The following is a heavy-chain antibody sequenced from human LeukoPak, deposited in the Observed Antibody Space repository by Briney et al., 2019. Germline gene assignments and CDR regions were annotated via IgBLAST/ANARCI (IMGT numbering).Heavy chain of an antibody. CDR1: GGSISSGGYY. CDR3: ARETVWSGYYFHFDY. J-gene: IGHJ4*02. V-gene: IGHV4-31*03. Sequence: SETLSLTCTVSGGSISSGGYYWSWIRQHPGKGLEWIGYIYYSGSTYYNPSLKSRVTISVDTSKNQFSLKLSSVTAADTAVYYCARETVWSGYYFHFDYWGQGTLVTVSS. CDR2: IYYSGST. D-gene: IGHD3-3*01.